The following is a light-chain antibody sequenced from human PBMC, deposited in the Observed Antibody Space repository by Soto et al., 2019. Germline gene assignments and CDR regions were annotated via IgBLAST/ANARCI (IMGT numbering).Light chain of an antibody. J-gene: IGKJ1*01. Sequence: DVVMTQSPLSLPVTLGQPASISCRSSQSLVYSDGYAYLSWFQQRPGQSPRRLIYKASNRDSGVPDRFSGSGSGTDFTLQINRVEAEDVGIYYCMQGTHWPPTFGRGTRVEI. CDR2: KAS. CDR1: QSLVYSDGYAY. V-gene: IGKV2-30*01. CDR3: MQGTHWPPT.